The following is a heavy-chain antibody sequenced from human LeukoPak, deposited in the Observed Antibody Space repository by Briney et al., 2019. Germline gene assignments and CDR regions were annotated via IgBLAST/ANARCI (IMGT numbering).Heavy chain of an antibody. J-gene: IGHJ4*02. CDR1: GYSFSEYY. V-gene: IGHV1-2*02. Sequence: ASVKVSCKSSGYSFSEYYVHWVRQAPGQGLEWMGWINPNSGGTNTAQKFQGRVTITRDTSINTAYMELTILRSDDTAVYYCARGVYGDRNDYWGQGTLITVSS. CDR3: ARGVYGDRNDY. D-gene: IGHD4-17*01. CDR2: INPNSGGT.